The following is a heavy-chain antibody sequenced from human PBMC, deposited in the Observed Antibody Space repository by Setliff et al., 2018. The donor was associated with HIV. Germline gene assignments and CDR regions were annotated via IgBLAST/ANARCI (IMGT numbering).Heavy chain of an antibody. Sequence: ASVKVSCKASGGPFSSYSITWVRQAPGQGLEWMGWISICNGKTEYSQKYQGRVTITRDTSASTAYMELRSLRSDDTAVYYCARDWLPRVLRYWGQGTLVTVSS. CDR1: GGPFSSYS. J-gene: IGHJ4*02. D-gene: IGHD5-12*01. V-gene: IGHV1-18*01. CDR2: ISICNGKT. CDR3: ARDWLPRVLRY.